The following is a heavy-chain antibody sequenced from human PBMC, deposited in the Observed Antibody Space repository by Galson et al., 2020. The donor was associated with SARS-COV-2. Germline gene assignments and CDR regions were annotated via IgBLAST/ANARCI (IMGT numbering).Heavy chain of an antibody. V-gene: IGHV3-74*01. CDR1: GFTFSSYC. Sequence: GESLKISCAASGFTFSSYCMHWVLQAPGKGLVLVPRTNSDGSSTSYADSVKGRLTIPRDNAKNTLYLQMNSLRAEDTAVYYCESANPYSDFLAGYLLLFDYWGPGSLVTVSS. J-gene: IGHJ4*02. CDR3: ESANPYSDFLAGYLLLFDY. CDR2: TNSDGSST. D-gene: IGHD3-9*01.